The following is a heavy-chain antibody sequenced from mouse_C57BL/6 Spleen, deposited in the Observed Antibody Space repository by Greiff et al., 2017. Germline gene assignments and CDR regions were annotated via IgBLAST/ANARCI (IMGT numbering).Heavy chain of an antibody. Sequence: VKRVASGAELVKPGASVKISCKASGSAFSSYWMNWVKQRPGKGLEWIGQIYPGDGDTNYNGKFKGKATLTADKSSSTAYMQLSSLTSEDSAVYFCARLGYGSSYGFDYWGQGTTLTVSS. J-gene: IGHJ2*01. D-gene: IGHD1-1*01. CDR3: ARLGYGSSYGFDY. CDR2: IYPGDGDT. V-gene: IGHV1-80*01. CDR1: GSAFSSYW.